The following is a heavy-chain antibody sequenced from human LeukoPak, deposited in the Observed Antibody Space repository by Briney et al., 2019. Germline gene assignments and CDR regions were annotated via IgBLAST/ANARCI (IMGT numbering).Heavy chain of an antibody. CDR3: ASVGVTSKSPWFDP. CDR2: IKEDGSEK. J-gene: IGHJ5*02. Sequence: TGGSLRLSCAASGFTFTTHWMSWVRQAPGKGLEWVANIKEDGSEKNYADSVKGRFTISRDNGKTSLFLQMSSLRAEDTAVYYCASVGVTSKSPWFDPWGQGTLVTVSS. V-gene: IGHV3-7*02. D-gene: IGHD2-2*01. CDR1: GFTFTTHW.